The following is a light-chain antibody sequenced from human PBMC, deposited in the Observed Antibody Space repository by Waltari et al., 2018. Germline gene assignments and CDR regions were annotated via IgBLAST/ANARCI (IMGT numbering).Light chain of an antibody. CDR3: SSCTASPPHEV. CDR1: SSDVGGFNF. V-gene: IGLV2-14*03. CDR2: DVF. J-gene: IGLJ3*02. Sequence: QSALTHPASASGSPGQSISISCTGISSDVGGFNFVSWYQQHPGKAPKLLIYDVFKRPSGVSTRFSGSKSDNSASLAISGLQAEDEAVYYCSSCTASPPHEVFGGGTKVTVL.